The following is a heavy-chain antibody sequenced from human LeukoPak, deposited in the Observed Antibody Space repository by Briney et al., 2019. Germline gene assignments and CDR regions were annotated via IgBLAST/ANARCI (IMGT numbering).Heavy chain of an antibody. J-gene: IGHJ4*02. CDR3: VRDSRWTFDY. V-gene: IGHV3-7*01. CDR2: INEDGSQK. D-gene: IGHD6-13*01. CDR1: GFTFSGHW. Sequence: GGSLRLSCAASGFTFSGHWMIWVRQAPGKGLKWVANINEDGSQKYYMDSVRGRFTISRDNAKNSLYLQMNGLRAEDTAVYYCVRDSRWTFDYWGQGTLVTVSS.